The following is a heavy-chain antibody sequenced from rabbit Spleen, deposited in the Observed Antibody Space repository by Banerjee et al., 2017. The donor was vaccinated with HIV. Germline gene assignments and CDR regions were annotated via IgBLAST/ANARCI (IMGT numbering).Heavy chain of an antibody. CDR1: GFDFSSYY. V-gene: IGHV1S40*01. CDR2: IYAGSGGST. D-gene: IGHD4-1*01. Sequence: QPLVESGGGLVKPGASLTLTCKASGFDFSSYYMCWVRQAPGKGLEWIGCIYAGSGGSTYYANWAKGRFTTSKTSSTTVTLQMTSLTVADTAAYFCARGDAGRGWGVALWGQGTLVTVS. CDR3: ARGDAGRGWGVAL. J-gene: IGHJ4*01.